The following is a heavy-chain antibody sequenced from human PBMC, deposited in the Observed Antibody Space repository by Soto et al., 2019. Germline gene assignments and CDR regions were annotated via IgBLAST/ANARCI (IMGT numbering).Heavy chain of an antibody. CDR1: GFTFSDYY. CDR2: ISSSGSTI. Sequence: GGSLRLSCAASGFTFSDYYMSWIRQAPGKGLEWVSYISSSGSTIYYADSVKGRFTISRDNAKNSLYLQMNSLRAEDTAVYYCARESVPLITIFGVGAYGGQGALVTVSS. D-gene: IGHD3-3*01. CDR3: ARESVPLITIFGVGAY. V-gene: IGHV3-11*01. J-gene: IGHJ4*02.